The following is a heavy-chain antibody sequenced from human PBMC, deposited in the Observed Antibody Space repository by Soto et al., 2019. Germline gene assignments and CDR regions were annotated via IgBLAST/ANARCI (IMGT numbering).Heavy chain of an antibody. CDR1: GFTFSSYA. J-gene: IGHJ4*02. V-gene: IGHV3-23*01. CDR3: AKDGRRWDLPADY. CDR2: ISGGGGST. D-gene: IGHD1-26*01. Sequence: EVQLLESGGGLVQPGGSLRLSCAASGFTFSSYAMSWVRQAPGKGLEWVSAISGGGGSTYYADSVKGRLTISRDNSKNTLYLQMNSLRAEDTAVYYCAKDGRRWDLPADYWGQGALVTVSS.